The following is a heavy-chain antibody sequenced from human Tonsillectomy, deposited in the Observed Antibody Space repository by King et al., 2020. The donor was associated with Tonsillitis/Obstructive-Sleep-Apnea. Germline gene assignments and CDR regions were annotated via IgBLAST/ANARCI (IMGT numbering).Heavy chain of an antibody. CDR1: GFTFSNHG. CDR2: IWYDGSNK. V-gene: IGHV3-33*01. CDR3: ARNAVNYYYYYMDV. Sequence: VQLVESGGGVVQPGRSLTLSCAASGFTFSNHGMHWVRQAPGKGLEWVAVIWYDGSNKYHADSGKGRFTISRDNSKNTLYLQINSLRAEDTAVYYCARNAVNYYYYYMDVWGKGTTVTVSS. D-gene: IGHD3-10*01. J-gene: IGHJ6*03.